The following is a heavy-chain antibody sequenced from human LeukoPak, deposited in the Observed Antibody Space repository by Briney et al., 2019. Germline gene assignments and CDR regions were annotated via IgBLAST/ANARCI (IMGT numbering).Heavy chain of an antibody. CDR3: ARGDGGNSGEYWFDP. J-gene: IGHJ5*02. V-gene: IGHV4-31*03. D-gene: IGHD4-23*01. CDR2: IYYTGTT. Sequence: SQTLSLTCTVSGGSNSSGTSYWSWIRQHPGKGLEWIGYIYYTGTTYYNPSLKSRVTISVDTSKNQFSLKLSSVTAADTAVYYCARGDGGNSGEYWFDPWGQGTLVTVSS. CDR1: GGSNSSGTSY.